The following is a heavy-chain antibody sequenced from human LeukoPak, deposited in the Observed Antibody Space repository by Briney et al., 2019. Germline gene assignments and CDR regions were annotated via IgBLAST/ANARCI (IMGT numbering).Heavy chain of an antibody. CDR3: ARGGDDSSGYVYYFDY. D-gene: IGHD3-22*01. CDR2: IYYSGST. CDR1: GGSISSYY. V-gene: IGHV4-59*08. J-gene: IGHJ4*02. Sequence: PSETLSLTCTVSGGSISSYYWSWIRQPPGKGLEWIGYIYYSGSTNYNPSLMSRATISVDTSKNQFSLKLSSVTAADTAVYYCARGGDDSSGYVYYFDYWGQGTLVTVSS.